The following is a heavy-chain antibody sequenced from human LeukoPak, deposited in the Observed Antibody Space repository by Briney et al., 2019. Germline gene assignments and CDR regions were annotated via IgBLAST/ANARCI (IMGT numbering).Heavy chain of an antibody. Sequence: PSETLSLTCTVSGGSISSGGYYWSWIRQHPGKGLEWIGYIYYSGSTYYNPSLKSRVTISVDTSKNQFSLKLSSVTAADTAVYYCARAGGDGYNFGGNYFDYWGQGTLVTVSS. CDR2: IYYSGST. CDR1: GGSISSGGYY. D-gene: IGHD5-24*01. V-gene: IGHV4-31*03. CDR3: ARAGGDGYNFGGNYFDY. J-gene: IGHJ4*02.